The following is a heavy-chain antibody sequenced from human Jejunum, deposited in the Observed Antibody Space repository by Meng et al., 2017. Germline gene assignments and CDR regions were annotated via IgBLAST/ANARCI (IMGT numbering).Heavy chain of an antibody. CDR2: VWPSGAT. CDR3: ARAIRERYFDS. D-gene: IGHD1-14*01. J-gene: IGHJ4*02. CDR1: GASTTAPFY. Sequence: VLLQGSGPGLVKPSGTLSLTCTVSGASTTAPFYWTWIRQAPGKGLEWIGEVWPSGATYYNPSLSSRITISIDTSNNQFSLEVAFLTAADTAVYYCARAIRERYFDSWGQGTLVTVSS. V-gene: IGHV4-4*02.